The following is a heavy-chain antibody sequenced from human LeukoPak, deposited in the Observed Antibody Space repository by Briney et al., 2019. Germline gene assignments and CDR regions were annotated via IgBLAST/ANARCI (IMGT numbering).Heavy chain of an antibody. Sequence: ASVKVSFKASGNPLSGYPMRWGRPAPGQGRGWMGWINPNCGDTKYAQKFQGRVTMTRDTSISTAYMELSRLRPDDTAVYYCATQRGSYLWGTDFDYWGQGTLVSVSS. CDR1: GNPLSGYP. J-gene: IGHJ4*02. CDR3: ATQRGSYLWGTDFDY. V-gene: IGHV1-2*02. CDR2: INPNCGDT. D-gene: IGHD3-16*01.